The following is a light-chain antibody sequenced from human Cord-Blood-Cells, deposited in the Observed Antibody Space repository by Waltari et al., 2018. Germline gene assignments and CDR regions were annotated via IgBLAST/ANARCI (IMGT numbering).Light chain of an antibody. CDR2: DAS. V-gene: IGKV1-5*01. Sequence: DIQMTRSPSTLSASVGDRVTITCRASQSISSWLAWYQQKPGKAPKLLIYDASSLESGVPSRFSGIGSGTEFTLTISSLQPDDFATYYCQQYNSYSWTFGQGTKVEIK. CDR3: QQYNSYSWT. J-gene: IGKJ1*01. CDR1: QSISSW.